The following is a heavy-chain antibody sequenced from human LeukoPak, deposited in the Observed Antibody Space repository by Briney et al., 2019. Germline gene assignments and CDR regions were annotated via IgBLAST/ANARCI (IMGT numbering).Heavy chain of an antibody. CDR2: IYYSGST. Sequence: SETLSLTCTVSGGSISSYYWSWIRQPPGKGLEWIGYIYYSGSTNYNPSLKSRVTISVDTSKNQFSLKLSSVTAADTAVYYCAREDYDSSGHYLDHYGMDVWGQGTTVTVSS. CDR3: AREDYDSSGHYLDHYGMDV. D-gene: IGHD3-22*01. V-gene: IGHV4-59*12. J-gene: IGHJ6*02. CDR1: GGSISSYY.